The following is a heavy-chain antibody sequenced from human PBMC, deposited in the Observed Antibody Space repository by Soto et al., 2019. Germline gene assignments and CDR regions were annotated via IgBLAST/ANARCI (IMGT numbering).Heavy chain of an antibody. D-gene: IGHD3-10*01. J-gene: IGHJ6*03. CDR1: EFTFSRHG. CDR3: ARERTFGDNTPNYMAV. Sequence: QVQLVESGGGVVQPCRSLRLSCAASEFTFSRHGMHWVRQAPGNGRHRVGIIWSDGRNEVYADSVKGRFIISRDNSKNILYLQMNSLRAEDTAVYYCARERTFGDNTPNYMAVWGTGITVTVSS. CDR2: IWSDGRNE. V-gene: IGHV3-33*01.